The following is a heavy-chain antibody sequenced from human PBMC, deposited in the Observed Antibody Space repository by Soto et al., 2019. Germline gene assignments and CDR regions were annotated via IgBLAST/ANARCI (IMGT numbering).Heavy chain of an antibody. CDR1: GYSLTNYW. J-gene: IGHJ4*02. Sequence: GVSLKISCKASGYSLTNYWIGWVRQMPGKGLEWMGIIYPGDSDTRYSPSFQGQVTISADKSITTAYLQWSSLKASDTAIYYCARRPRGVSGSYYDYWGQGVLVTVSS. D-gene: IGHD1-26*01. V-gene: IGHV5-51*01. CDR2: IYPGDSDT. CDR3: ARRPRGVSGSYYDY.